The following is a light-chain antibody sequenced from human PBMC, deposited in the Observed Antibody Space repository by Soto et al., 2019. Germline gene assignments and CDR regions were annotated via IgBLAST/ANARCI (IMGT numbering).Light chain of an antibody. J-gene: IGKJ1*01. CDR1: QSISSY. Sequence: DIQMTQSPSSLSASVGDRVTITCRASQSISSYLNWYQQKPGKAPKLLIYAASSLQSGVPSRFSGSGSGPDFTLTISSLQPEDFATYYCQQSYSTPWTFGQGTQVESK. CDR3: QQSYSTPWT. V-gene: IGKV1-39*01. CDR2: AAS.